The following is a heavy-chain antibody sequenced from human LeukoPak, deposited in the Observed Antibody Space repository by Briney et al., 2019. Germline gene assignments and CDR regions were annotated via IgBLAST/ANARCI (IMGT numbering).Heavy chain of an antibody. CDR2: IIPILGIA. J-gene: IGHJ6*02. CDR3: ARDRLYGDDPNYYYYGMDV. CDR1: GYTFTGYY. V-gene: IGHV1-69*10. D-gene: IGHD4-17*01. Sequence: GASVKVSCKASGYTFTGYYMHWVRQAPGQGLEWMGWIIPILGIANYAQKFQGRVTITADKSTSTAYMELSSLRSEDTAVYYCARDRLYGDDPNYYYYGMDVWGQGTTVTVSS.